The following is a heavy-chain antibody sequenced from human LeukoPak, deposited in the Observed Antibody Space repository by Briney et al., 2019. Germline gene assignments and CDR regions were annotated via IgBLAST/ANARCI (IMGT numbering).Heavy chain of an antibody. CDR2: IYTSGST. CDR1: GGPISSGSYY. V-gene: IGHV4-61*02. J-gene: IGHJ3*02. D-gene: IGHD4-23*01. CDR3: ARVFRGVVTPTYAFDI. Sequence: SQTLSLTCTVSGGPISSGSYYWSWIRQPAGKGLEWIGRIYTSGSTNYNPSLKSRVNISVDTSKNQFSLKLSSVTAADTAVYYCARVFRGVVTPTYAFDIWGQGTMVTVSS.